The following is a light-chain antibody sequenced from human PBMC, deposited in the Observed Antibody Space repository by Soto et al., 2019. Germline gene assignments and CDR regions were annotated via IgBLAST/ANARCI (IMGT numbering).Light chain of an antibody. CDR2: EVS. CDR3: SSYTIRNTWV. V-gene: IGLV2-14*01. CDR1: SSDVGGYNY. Sequence: QSALTQPASVSGSPGQSITISCTGTSSDVGGYNYVSWYQQHPGKVPKLIIYEVSNRPSGVSNRFSGSKSGNTASLTISGLQAEDEADYYCSSYTIRNTWVFGGGTKVTVL. J-gene: IGLJ3*02.